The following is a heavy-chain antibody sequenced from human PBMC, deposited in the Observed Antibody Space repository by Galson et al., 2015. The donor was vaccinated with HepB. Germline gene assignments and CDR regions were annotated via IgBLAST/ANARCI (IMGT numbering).Heavy chain of an antibody. J-gene: IGHJ3*01. CDR3: ARDLSTTKRAFDV. D-gene: IGHD1-1*01. CDR1: GFTFSDYQ. V-gene: IGHV3-11*06. CDR2: ITYSSALT. Sequence: SLRLSCAASGFTFSDYQMTWIRQAPRKGLEWVSYITYSSALTTYADSVNGRFTISRDNAKNLLYLQMDNLRADDTAVYYCARDLSTTKRAFDVWGQGTVVTVSS.